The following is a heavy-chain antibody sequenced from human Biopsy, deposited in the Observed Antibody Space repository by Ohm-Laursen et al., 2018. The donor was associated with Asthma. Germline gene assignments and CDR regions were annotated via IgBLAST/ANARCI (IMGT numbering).Heavy chain of an antibody. D-gene: IGHD3-22*01. CDR1: GGSITSSSYY. J-gene: IGHJ4*02. CDR2: MYHSGSP. CDR3: VRHQYSSSWSTFDY. Sequence: GALSLTCTVSGGSITSSSYYWGWIRQPPGKGMEWIGSMYHSGSPYYHPSLKSRATISVDTSKNQLSLKMSSVTAADTAVYFCVRHQYSSSWSTFDYWGQGALVTVSS. V-gene: IGHV4-39*01.